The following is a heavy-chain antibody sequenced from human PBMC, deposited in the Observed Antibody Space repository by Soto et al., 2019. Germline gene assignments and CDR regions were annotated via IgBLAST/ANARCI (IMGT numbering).Heavy chain of an antibody. CDR1: GFTFSDSS. J-gene: IGHJ6*02. CDR3: TSIPSDSWSAYDA. D-gene: IGHD3-3*01. V-gene: IGHV3-73*02. Sequence: EVQLVESGGGLVQPGGSLKLSCAASGFTFSDSSMHWVRQASGKGLEWVGRIRSKANSYATVYAASVKGRFTISRDDSKNTAYLQMNSLKTEDTAVYYCTSIPSDSWSAYDAWGQGTTVIVSS. CDR2: IRSKANSYAT.